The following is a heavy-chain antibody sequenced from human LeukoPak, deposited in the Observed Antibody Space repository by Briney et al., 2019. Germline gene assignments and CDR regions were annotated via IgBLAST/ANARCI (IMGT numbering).Heavy chain of an antibody. V-gene: IGHV3-30*02. CDR1: GFTFSSYG. CDR3: AKGLPPGYSSSWSGGWYFDL. D-gene: IGHD6-13*01. J-gene: IGHJ2*01. Sequence: GGSLRLSCAASGFTFSSYGMHWVRQAPGKGLEWVAFIRYDGSNKYYADSVKGRFTISRDNSKNTLYLQMNSLRAEDTAVYYCAKGLPPGYSSSWSGGWYFDLWGRGTLVTVSS. CDR2: IRYDGSNK.